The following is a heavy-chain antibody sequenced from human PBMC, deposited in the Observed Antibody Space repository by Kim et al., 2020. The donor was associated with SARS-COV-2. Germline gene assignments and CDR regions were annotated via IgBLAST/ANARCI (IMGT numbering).Heavy chain of an antibody. CDR1: GYTFTSYA. CDR3: AREVEGFGAGGHDAFDI. J-gene: IGHJ3*02. Sequence: ASVKVSCKASGYTFTSYAMNWVRQAPGQGLEWMGWINTNTGNPTYAQGFTGRFVFSLDTSVSTAYLQISSLKAEDTAVYYCAREVEGFGAGGHDAFDIWGQGTMVTVSS. D-gene: IGHD3-10*01. CDR2: INTNTGNP. V-gene: IGHV7-4-1*02.